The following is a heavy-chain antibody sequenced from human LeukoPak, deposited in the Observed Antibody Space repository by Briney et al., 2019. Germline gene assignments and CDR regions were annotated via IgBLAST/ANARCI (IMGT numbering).Heavy chain of an antibody. CDR2: INPNSGGT. CDR3: ARKSWFDP. J-gene: IGHJ5*02. V-gene: IGHV1-2*02. Sequence: ASVKVSCKASGYSFTGYYMHWVRQAPGQGLEWMGWINPNSGGTNYAQKFQGRVTMTRDTSTSTVYMELSSLRSEDTAVYYCARKSWFDPWGQRTLVTVSS. CDR1: GYSFTGYY.